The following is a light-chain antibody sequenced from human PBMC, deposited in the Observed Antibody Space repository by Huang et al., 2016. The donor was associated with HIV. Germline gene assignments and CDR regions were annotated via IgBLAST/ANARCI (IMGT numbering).Light chain of an antibody. V-gene: IGKV4-1*01. CDR2: WAS. Sequence: DIIMTQSPDSLALPLVERATLNCRSSQSVYSSSTSKDYMAWCQQKPGQPPRLLLFWASTREAGVPDRFSGSGSGTNFTLTIANLEAEDSAIDYCQQYYSSPQTFGQGTRVEIK. J-gene: IGKJ1*01. CDR1: QSVYSSSTSKDY. CDR3: QQYYSSPQT.